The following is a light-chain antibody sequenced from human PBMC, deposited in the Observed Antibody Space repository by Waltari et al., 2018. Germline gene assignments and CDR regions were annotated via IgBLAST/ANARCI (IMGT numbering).Light chain of an antibody. CDR1: RSNTGSHN. Sequence: QSVLTQPPSASGTPGQRVTISCSGSRSNTGSHNVNWYQKVPGTAPKLLIYSTNQRPSGVPDRFSGSKSGTAASLAISGLQSEDEAEYYCATWDDSLNGLFGGGTKLTVL. CDR2: STN. J-gene: IGLJ2*01. V-gene: IGLV1-44*01. CDR3: ATWDDSLNGL.